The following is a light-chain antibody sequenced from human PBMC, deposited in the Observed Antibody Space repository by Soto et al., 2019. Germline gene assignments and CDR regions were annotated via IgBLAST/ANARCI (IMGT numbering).Light chain of an antibody. V-gene: IGKV1-33*01. CDR2: DVT. CDR3: QQYYDLPIT. Sequence: IQLTQSQSSLSASVGDRVTITCQASQDIDKYLNWYQQKPGKAPKLLIDDVTNLETGVPSRFSGSGSGTHFTFTIGSLQPEDIATYYCQQYYDLPITFGQGTRLEIK. CDR1: QDIDKY. J-gene: IGKJ5*01.